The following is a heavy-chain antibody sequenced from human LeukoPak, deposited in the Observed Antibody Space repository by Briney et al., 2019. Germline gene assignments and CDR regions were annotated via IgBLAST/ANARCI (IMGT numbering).Heavy chain of an antibody. CDR2: IYSKTDGETR. V-gene: IGHV3-15*01. CDR1: GFTFSNAW. Sequence: GGSLRLSCAASGFTFSNAWMNWVRSAPGKGLEWVGRIYSKTDGETRDYAALVEGRFTISRDDSKDTVHLQMNSLRTEDTAVYYCTAEPYCTRTTCYEGVGPSSYYMHFWGKGTTVTVSS. J-gene: IGHJ6*03. D-gene: IGHD2-2*01. CDR3: TAEPYCTRTTCYEGVGPSSYYMHF.